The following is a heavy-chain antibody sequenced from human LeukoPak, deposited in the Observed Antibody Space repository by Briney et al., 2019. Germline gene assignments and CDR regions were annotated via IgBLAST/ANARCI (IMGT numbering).Heavy chain of an antibody. J-gene: IGHJ1*01. Sequence: KPSETLSLTCSASGDSVSRSDSYWDWIRQPPGKGLEWIGTIYYSGRTYYSPSLKSRVTMSVDPSNNQFSLNLRSVTAADTAVYYGARRRYYDGSGYLEWGQGTLLSVSS. CDR1: GDSVSRSDSY. CDR2: IYYSGRT. V-gene: IGHV4-39*01. CDR3: ARRRYYDGSGYLE. D-gene: IGHD3-22*01.